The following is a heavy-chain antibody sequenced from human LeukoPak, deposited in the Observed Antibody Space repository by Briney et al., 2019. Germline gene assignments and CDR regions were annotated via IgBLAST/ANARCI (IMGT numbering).Heavy chain of an antibody. CDR1: GFTFSRYA. Sequence: PSGGSLRLSCAASGFTFSRYAMSWVRQAPGEGLEWVSGINSGGSTYYADSVKGRFTISRDNSKNTLYLQMNSLRAEDTAVYYCAKYVNYGNYYYYYYMDVWGKGTTVTVSS. V-gene: IGHV3-23*01. CDR3: AKYVNYGNYYYYYYMDV. J-gene: IGHJ6*03. D-gene: IGHD3-10*01. CDR2: INSGGST.